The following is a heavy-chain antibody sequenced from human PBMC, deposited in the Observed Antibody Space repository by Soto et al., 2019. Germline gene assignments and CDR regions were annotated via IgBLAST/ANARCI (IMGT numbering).Heavy chain of an antibody. D-gene: IGHD3-10*01. CDR1: GYSFTSYW. Sequence: GESLKISCKGSGYSFTSYWISWVRQMPGKGLEWMGRIDPSDSYTNYSPSFQGHVTISADKSISTAYLQWSSLKASDTAMYYCASVVLRITMVRGVILPGMVVWGQETTVTVS. CDR3: ASVVLRITMVRGVILPGMVV. V-gene: IGHV5-10-1*01. CDR2: IDPSDSYT. J-gene: IGHJ6*02.